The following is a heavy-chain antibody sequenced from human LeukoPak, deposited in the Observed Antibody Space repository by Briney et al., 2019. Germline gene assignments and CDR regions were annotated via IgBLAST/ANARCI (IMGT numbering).Heavy chain of an antibody. CDR1: GYTFTSYD. Sequence: ASVKVSCKASGYTFTSYDINWVRQATGQGLEWMGWMNPNSGNTGYAQKFQGRVTITRNTSISTAYMELSSLRSEDTAMYYCARGNIAAAALDYWGQGTLVTVSS. CDR3: ARGNIAAAALDY. CDR2: MNPNSGNT. V-gene: IGHV1-8*03. D-gene: IGHD6-13*01. J-gene: IGHJ4*02.